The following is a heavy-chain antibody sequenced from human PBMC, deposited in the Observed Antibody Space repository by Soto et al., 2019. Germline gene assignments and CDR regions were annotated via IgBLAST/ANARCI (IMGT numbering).Heavy chain of an antibody. Sequence: EVLLVESGGGLVQPGGSLRLSCAASGFTVSNNYMSWVRQAPGKGLEWVSVIYSGGTTYYSDSVKGRFTISRDNSKITLYLQMNSLRAEDTAVYYCAREAREYCSGGSCYSRDYWGQGSLVTVSS. CDR3: AREAREYCSGGSCYSRDY. D-gene: IGHD2-15*01. J-gene: IGHJ4*02. V-gene: IGHV3-66*01. CDR1: GFTVSNNY. CDR2: IYSGGTT.